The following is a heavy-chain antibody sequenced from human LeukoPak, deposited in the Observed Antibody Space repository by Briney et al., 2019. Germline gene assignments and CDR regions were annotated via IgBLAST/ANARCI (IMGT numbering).Heavy chain of an antibody. CDR2: IYYSGST. D-gene: IGHD4-17*01. CDR1: GGSISSYY. CDR3: VGQDYGGTFDY. V-gene: IGHV4-59*08. J-gene: IGHJ4*02. Sequence: SETLSLTCTASGGSISSYYWSWIRQPPGKGLEWIGYIYYSGSTNYNSSLKSRVTISVDTSKSQFSLKLSSVTAADTAVYYCVGQDYGGTFDYWGQGTLVTVSS.